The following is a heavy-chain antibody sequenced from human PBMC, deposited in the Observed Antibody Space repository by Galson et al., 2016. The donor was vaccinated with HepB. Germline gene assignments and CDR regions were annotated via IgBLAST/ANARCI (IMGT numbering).Heavy chain of an antibody. CDR3: ARDDAQHMQVCGVVKGGSYSGMDV. D-gene: IGHD3-3*01. CDR2: INGDGSST. CDR1: GFTFSKYW. V-gene: IGHV3-74*01. J-gene: IGHJ6*02. Sequence: SLRLSCAASGFTFSKYWMHWVRQAPGKGLVWVSHINGDGSSTAYVDSVKGRFTISRDDARNTLYLQMNSLRAEDTAVEYCARDDAQHMQVCGVVKGGSYSGMDVWGQGTTVTVSS.